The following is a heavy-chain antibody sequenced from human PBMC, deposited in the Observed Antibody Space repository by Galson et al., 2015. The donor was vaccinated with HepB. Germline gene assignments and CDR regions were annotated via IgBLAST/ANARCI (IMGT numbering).Heavy chain of an antibody. CDR1: GYTFTDYG. Sequence: SVKVSCKASGYTFTDYGFNWVRQAPGQGLEWMGWIGSYNGDTDYAQNFQNRVTMTTDTSTNTAYMEVRSLTSADTAVYYCARSGGVSSYYYYGMDVWGQGTTVTVSS. D-gene: IGHD3-10*01. V-gene: IGHV1-18*04. CDR2: IGSYNGDT. J-gene: IGHJ6*02. CDR3: ARSGGVSSYYYYGMDV.